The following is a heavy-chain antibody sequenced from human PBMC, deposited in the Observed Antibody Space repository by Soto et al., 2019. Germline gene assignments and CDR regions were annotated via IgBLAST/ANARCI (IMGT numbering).Heavy chain of an antibody. D-gene: IGHD2-2*01. CDR2: ISYDGSNK. CDR3: AREPAASYYYCYVMDV. Sequence: PGGSLRLSCAASGFTFSSYAMHWVRQAPGKGLEWVAVISYDGSNKYYADSVKGRFTISRDNSKNTLYLQMNSLRAEDTAVYYCAREPAASYYYCYVMDVWGQGTTVTVSS. V-gene: IGHV3-30-3*01. J-gene: IGHJ6*02. CDR1: GFTFSSYA.